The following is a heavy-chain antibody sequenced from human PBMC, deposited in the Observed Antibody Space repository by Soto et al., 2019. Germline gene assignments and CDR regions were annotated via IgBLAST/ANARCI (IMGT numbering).Heavy chain of an antibody. J-gene: IGHJ4*01. D-gene: IGHD3-10*01. Sequence: GESLKISCKGSGYSFTSYWIGWVRQMPGKGLEWMGIIYPGDSDTRYSPSFQGQVTISADKSISTAYLQWSSLRASDTAMYYCARSRASGSYYVSYYFDYWGQGTLVTVSS. V-gene: IGHV5-51*01. CDR3: ARSRASGSYYVSYYFDY. CDR2: IYPGDSDT. CDR1: GYSFTSYW.